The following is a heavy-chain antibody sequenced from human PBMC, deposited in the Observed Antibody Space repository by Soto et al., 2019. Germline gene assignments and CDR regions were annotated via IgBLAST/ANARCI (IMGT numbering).Heavy chain of an antibody. D-gene: IGHD4-17*01. V-gene: IGHV5-51*01. Sequence: GKSLKISCKGSGYHFTNYWIGWVRQMPGKGLEWMGFIYPSDSDTRYSPSFQGQVTISADKSISTAYLQWSSLKASDTAMYYCARTTGDISTTDFTYWGQRSLVPVSS. CDR1: GYHFTNYW. CDR2: IYPSDSDT. J-gene: IGHJ4*02. CDR3: ARTTGDISTTDFTY.